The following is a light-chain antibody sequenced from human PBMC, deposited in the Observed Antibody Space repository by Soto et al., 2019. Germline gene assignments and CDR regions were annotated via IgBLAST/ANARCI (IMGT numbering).Light chain of an antibody. CDR1: SSDVGVYNY. CDR3: CSYAGSDTFVI. CDR2: DVN. J-gene: IGLJ2*01. V-gene: IGLV2-11*01. Sequence: QSVLTQPRSVSGSPGQTITISCSGTSSDVGVYNYVSWYQQHPGKAPKLIIYDVNKRPSGVPDRFSGSKSGNTASLTISGLQAEDEADYHCCSYAGSDTFVIFGGGTKLTVL.